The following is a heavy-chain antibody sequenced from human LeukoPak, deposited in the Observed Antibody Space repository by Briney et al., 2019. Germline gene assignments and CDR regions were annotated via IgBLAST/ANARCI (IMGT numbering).Heavy chain of an antibody. Sequence: PSETLSLPCTVSGGSITSYYWSWIRQPPGQGLEWIGYVYYSGSTNYNPYLHSRVTISADTSKKQFSLKLNSVTAADTAVYYCAREGVSYYHRSGYHYWGQGTLVTVSS. CDR2: VYYSGST. CDR1: GGSITSYY. D-gene: IGHD3-22*01. J-gene: IGHJ4*02. V-gene: IGHV4-59*01. CDR3: AREGVSYYHRSGYHY.